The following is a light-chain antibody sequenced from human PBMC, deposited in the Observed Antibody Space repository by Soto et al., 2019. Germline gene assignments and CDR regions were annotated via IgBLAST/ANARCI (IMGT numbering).Light chain of an antibody. Sequence: EIVMTQSPATLSVSPGERVTLSCRASQSVSDTLAWYQQTPGQAPRLLIYGASTRATTTPARFSGSGSGTEFTLTISSLQSEDFAVYFCQQSNNWPYTFGQGTKLDIK. CDR2: GAS. CDR1: QSVSDT. V-gene: IGKV3-15*01. CDR3: QQSNNWPYT. J-gene: IGKJ2*01.